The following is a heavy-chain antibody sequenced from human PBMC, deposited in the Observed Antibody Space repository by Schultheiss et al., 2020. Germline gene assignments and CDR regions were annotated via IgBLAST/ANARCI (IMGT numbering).Heavy chain of an antibody. CDR1: GGSISSGDYY. Sequence: SETLSLTCTVSGGSISSGDYYWSWIRQPPGKGLEWIGYIYYSGSTYYNPSLKSRVTISVDTSKNQFSLKLSSVTAADTAVYYCARVTKRTTATIDYWGQGTLVTVSS. CDR2: IYYSGST. CDR3: ARVTKRTTATIDY. J-gene: IGHJ4*02. D-gene: IGHD4-17*01. V-gene: IGHV4-61*08.